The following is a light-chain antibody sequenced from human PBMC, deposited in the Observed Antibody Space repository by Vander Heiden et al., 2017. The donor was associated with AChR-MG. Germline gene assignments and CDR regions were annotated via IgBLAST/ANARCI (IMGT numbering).Light chain of an antibody. CDR3: QQDGSSPWT. CDR2: GAS. V-gene: IGKV3-20*01. J-gene: IGKJ1*01. CDR1: QSVHRNY. Sequence: EIVLTQSPGTLSLSPGERLTLSCRASQSVHRNYVAWYQQRGGQAPRLLIYGASNRATGIPDRFSGVGSGADFTLIINKLVPEDSAVYYCQQDGSSPWTFGQRTTVEIK.